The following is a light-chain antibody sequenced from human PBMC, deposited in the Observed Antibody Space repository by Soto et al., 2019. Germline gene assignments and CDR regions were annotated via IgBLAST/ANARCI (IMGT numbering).Light chain of an antibody. CDR2: GAS. Sequence: EIVLTQSPGTLSLSPGERATLSCRASQSVSSSYLAWYQQKPGQAPRLLIYGASSRATGIPDRFSVSGSGTDFTLTISRLEPEDFAVYYCQQYGSSPPRVLFGQGTKVEIK. CDR1: QSVSSSY. J-gene: IGKJ1*01. V-gene: IGKV3-20*01. CDR3: QQYGSSPPRVL.